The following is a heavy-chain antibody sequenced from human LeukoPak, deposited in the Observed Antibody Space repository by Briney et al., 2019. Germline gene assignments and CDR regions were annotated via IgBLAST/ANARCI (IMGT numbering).Heavy chain of an antibody. CDR3: ARVAMVRGVDLYYYYMDV. Sequence: GASVKVSCKASGGTFSSYAISWVRQAPGQGLEWMGRIIPIFGTANYAQKFQGRVTITTDESTSTAYMELSSLRSEDTAVYYCARVAMVRGVDLYYYYMDVWGKGTTVTVSS. D-gene: IGHD3-10*01. CDR1: GGTFSSYA. J-gene: IGHJ6*03. CDR2: IIPIFGTA. V-gene: IGHV1-69*05.